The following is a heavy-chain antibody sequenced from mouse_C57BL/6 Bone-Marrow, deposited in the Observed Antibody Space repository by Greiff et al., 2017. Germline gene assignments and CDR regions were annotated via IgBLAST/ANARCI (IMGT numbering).Heavy chain of an antibody. CDR2: IDPSDSYT. CDR1: GYTFTSYW. J-gene: IGHJ4*01. D-gene: IGHD1-1*01. Sequence: QVQLQQPGAELVMPGASVKLSCKASGYTFTSYWMHWVKQRPGQGLEWIGEIDPSDSYTNYNQKFKGKSTLTVDKSSSTAYMQRSSLTSEDSAVYYCARRPLRYYAMDYWGQGTSVTVSS. V-gene: IGHV1-69*01. CDR3: ARRPLRYYAMDY.